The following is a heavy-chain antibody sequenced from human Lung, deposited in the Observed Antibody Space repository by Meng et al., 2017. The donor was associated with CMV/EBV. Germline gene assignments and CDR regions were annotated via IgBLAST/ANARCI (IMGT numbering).Heavy chain of an antibody. CDR3: TTDTSGGYSYDI. Sequence: GGSLRLSCAASGFTFSDAWMTWVRQPPGKGLEWLGRIKSDTDGGTTDYAAPLKGRFTISRDDSKNTLFLHMNSLKTEDTAMYYCTTDTSGGYSYDIWGQGTLVTVSS. V-gene: IGHV3-15*01. D-gene: IGHD3-10*01. CDR1: GFTFSDAW. J-gene: IGHJ3*02. CDR2: IKSDTDGGTT.